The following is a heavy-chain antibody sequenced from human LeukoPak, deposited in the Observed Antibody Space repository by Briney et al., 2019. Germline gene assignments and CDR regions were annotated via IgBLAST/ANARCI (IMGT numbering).Heavy chain of an antibody. D-gene: IGHD1-26*01. CDR3: ARTIVGAPDY. Sequence: PSETLSLTCTVSGGSLSSSSHYWGWIREPPGKGLEWIGSIYYSGSIYYNPSLKSRVTISVDTSKNQFSLKLSSVTAADTAVYYCARTIVGAPDYWGQGTLVTVSS. V-gene: IGHV4-39*01. CDR2: IYYSGSI. CDR1: GGSLSSSSHY. J-gene: IGHJ4*02.